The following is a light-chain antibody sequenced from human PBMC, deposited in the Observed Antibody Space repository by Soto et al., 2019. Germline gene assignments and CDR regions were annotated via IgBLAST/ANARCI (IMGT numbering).Light chain of an antibody. CDR2: RND. CDR3: AVWDDRLHGM. Sequence: QAVVTQPPSASGTPGQRVTISCFGSSSNIGKYNVYWYQQLPGTTPKLLIYRNDQRPSGVPDRFSASKSGTSASLAISGLRSEDEADYYCAVWDDRLHGMFGGGTKVTVL. J-gene: IGLJ3*02. CDR1: SSNIGKYN. V-gene: IGLV1-47*01.